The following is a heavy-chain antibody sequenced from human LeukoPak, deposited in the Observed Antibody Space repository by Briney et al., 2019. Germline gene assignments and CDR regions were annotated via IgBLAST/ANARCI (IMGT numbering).Heavy chain of an antibody. CDR2: ISSGSSYI. D-gene: IGHD2-2*01. V-gene: IGHV3-11*06. CDR1: GFTFSDYY. CDR3: ARDRAIVVVPAASASFDY. J-gene: IGHJ4*02. Sequence: GGSLRLSCAASGFTFSDYYMSWIRQAPGKGLEWVSSISSGSSYIYYADSVKGRFTISRDNAKNSLYLQMNSLRAEDTAVYYCARDRAIVVVPAASASFDYWGQGTLVTVSS.